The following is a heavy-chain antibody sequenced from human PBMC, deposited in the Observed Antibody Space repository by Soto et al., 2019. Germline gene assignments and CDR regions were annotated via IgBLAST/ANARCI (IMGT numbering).Heavy chain of an antibody. Sequence: QAQLAQSGAEVKKPGASVNISCKASGYTFTNYGFIWVRQAPGHGLEWVGWISPSNGKTEYAQKFQGRVTMTGDKATSTAYMELRSLRSDDTAVYYCARDMYGGNCCDAFDIWGQGTMVTVSS. J-gene: IGHJ3*02. CDR2: ISPSNGKT. CDR1: GYTFTNYG. CDR3: ARDMYGGNCCDAFDI. D-gene: IGHD2-15*01. V-gene: IGHV1-18*01.